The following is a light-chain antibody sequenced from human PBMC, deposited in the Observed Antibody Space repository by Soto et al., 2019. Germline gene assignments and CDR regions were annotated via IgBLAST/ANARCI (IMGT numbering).Light chain of an antibody. Sequence: VLTQSPAILSLSPGERATLSCRASQSVSSSYLAWYQQKPGQPPKLLIYWASTRESGVPDRFSGSGSGTDFTLTISSLQAEDVAVYYCQQYYSTPLTFGGGTKVDNK. J-gene: IGKJ4*01. CDR1: QSVSSSY. CDR3: QQYYSTPLT. CDR2: WAS. V-gene: IGKV4-1*01.